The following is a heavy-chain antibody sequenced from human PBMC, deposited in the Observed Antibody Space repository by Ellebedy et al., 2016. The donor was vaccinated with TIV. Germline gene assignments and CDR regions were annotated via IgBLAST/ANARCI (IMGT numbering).Heavy chain of an antibody. D-gene: IGHD5-24*01. V-gene: IGHV4-59*02. CDR1: GGSVNNNY. CDR2: IYYSGST. Sequence: MPSETLSLTCTVSGGSVNNNYWSWIRQPPGKGLEWIGYIYYSGSTKYNPSLTSRVTISVDTSKNQFSLRLSSVTAADTAVYYCARVDHNGYSDYWGQGTLVTVSS. CDR3: ARVDHNGYSDY. J-gene: IGHJ4*02.